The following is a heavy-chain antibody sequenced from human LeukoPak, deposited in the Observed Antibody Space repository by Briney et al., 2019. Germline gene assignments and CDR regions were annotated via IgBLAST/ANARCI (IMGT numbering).Heavy chain of an antibody. CDR3: AREASLSYYYDSSGYYYQYYFDY. D-gene: IGHD3-22*01. V-gene: IGHV3-9*01. CDR2: ISWNSGSI. Sequence: PGRSLRLSCAASGFTFDDYAMHWVRQAPGKGLEWVSGISWNSGSIGYADSVKGRFTISRDNAKNSLYLQMNSLRAEDTAVYYCAREASLSYYYDSSGYYYQYYFDYWGQGTLVTVSS. J-gene: IGHJ4*02. CDR1: GFTFDDYA.